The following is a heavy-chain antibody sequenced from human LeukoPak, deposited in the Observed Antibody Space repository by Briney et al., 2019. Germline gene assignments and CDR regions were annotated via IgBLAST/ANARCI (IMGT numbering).Heavy chain of an antibody. CDR3: VRDHPNYYGSMDV. V-gene: IGHV1-69*13. CDR1: GGTFSSYA. D-gene: IGHD3-10*01. J-gene: IGHJ6*04. Sequence: GASVKVSCKASGGTFSSYAISWVRQAPGQGLEWMGGIIPIFGTANYAQKFQGRVTITADESTSTAYMELSSLRSEDTAVYYCVRDHPNYYGSMDVWGKGTTVTVSS. CDR2: IIPIFGTA.